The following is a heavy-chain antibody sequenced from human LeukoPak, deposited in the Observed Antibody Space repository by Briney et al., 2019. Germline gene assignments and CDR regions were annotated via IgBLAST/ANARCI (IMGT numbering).Heavy chain of an antibody. CDR2: IYYSGST. CDR3: ARVNYYDSSGYYSGDYYYYMDV. CDR1: GYSISSGYY. V-gene: IGHV4-61*01. D-gene: IGHD3-22*01. J-gene: IGHJ6*03. Sequence: SETLSLTCTVSGYSISSGYYWSWIRQPPGKGLEWIGYIYYSGSTNYNPSLKSRVTISVDTSKNQFSLKLSSVTAADTAVYYCARVNYYDSSGYYSGDYYYYMDVWGKGTTVTVSS.